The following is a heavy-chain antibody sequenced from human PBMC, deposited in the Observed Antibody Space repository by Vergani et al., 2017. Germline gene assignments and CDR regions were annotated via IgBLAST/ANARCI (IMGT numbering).Heavy chain of an antibody. CDR2: IHTSGRT. Sequence: QAPLQESGPGLVKPSQTLSLTCTVSGGSINSHNYYWSWIRQPAGKGLEWIGRIHTSGRTNYNPSLKSRVTMSEDPSKNQFSLNLTSVTAADTAVSFCAGGSCLGGSCYKPLFDYRGRRSLVAVSS. V-gene: IGHV4-61*02. J-gene: IGHJ4*02. CDR1: GGSINSHNYY. CDR3: AGGSCLGGSCYKPLFDY. D-gene: IGHD2-15*01.